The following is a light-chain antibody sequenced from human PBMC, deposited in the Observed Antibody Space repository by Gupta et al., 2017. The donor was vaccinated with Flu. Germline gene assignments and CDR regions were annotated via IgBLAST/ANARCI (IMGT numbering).Light chain of an antibody. J-gene: IGKJ2*01. V-gene: IGKV3-20*01. CDR1: QSVSSSD. CDR3: QRDDRSRVT. Sequence: EIVLTQSPATLSLPPGESATLSCTASQSVSSSDVVWHQQNPGQAPRVLIFGASTRATGLPDRFSGSWSGTDFTLTISILDPEDFAVYHCQRDDRSRVTFGPGTKVEIK. CDR2: GAS.